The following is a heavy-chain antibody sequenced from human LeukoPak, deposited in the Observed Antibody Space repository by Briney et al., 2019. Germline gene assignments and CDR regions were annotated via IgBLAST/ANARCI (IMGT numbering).Heavy chain of an antibody. CDR1: GYTFTGYY. D-gene: IGHD3-10*01. CDR3: AREYYYGSGSYYAPDYYYYYGMDV. V-gene: IGHV1-2*02. Sequence: GASVKVSCKASGYTFTGYYMHWVRQAPAQGLEWMGWINPNSGGTNYAQKFQGRVTMTRDTSISTAYMELSRLRSDDTAVYYCAREYYYGSGSYYAPDYYYYYGMDVWGQGTTVTVSS. CDR2: INPNSGGT. J-gene: IGHJ6*02.